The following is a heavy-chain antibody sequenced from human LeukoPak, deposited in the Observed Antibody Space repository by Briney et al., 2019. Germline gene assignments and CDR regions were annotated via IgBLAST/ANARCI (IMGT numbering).Heavy chain of an antibody. D-gene: IGHD2-8*01. CDR3: VGDPTTNRYQYFEY. J-gene: IGHJ4*02. CDR1: GFTFSNFG. V-gene: IGHV3-21*01. Sequence: GGSLRLSCTASGFTFSNFGVNWVRQAPGKGLEWVSCMDRHTDIYYANSVRGRFTISRDNAKNSVFLQMDRLTVEDTAVYYCVGDPTTNRYQYFEYWGQGALVTVSS. CDR2: MDRHTDI.